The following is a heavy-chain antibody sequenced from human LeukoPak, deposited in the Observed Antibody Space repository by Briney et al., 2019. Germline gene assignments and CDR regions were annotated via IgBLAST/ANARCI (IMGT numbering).Heavy chain of an antibody. CDR2: INPNTGGT. D-gene: IGHD2-8*01. V-gene: IGHV1-2*02. Sequence: ASVKVSCNASGYSFTGYYMHWVRQAPGQGLEWMGWINPNTGGTNYAQKFQGRVTMTRDTSISTAYMELSSLRSDDMAVYYCANAKLYGNFDHWGQGTLVTVSS. CDR3: ANAKLYGNFDH. J-gene: IGHJ4*02. CDR1: GYSFTGYY.